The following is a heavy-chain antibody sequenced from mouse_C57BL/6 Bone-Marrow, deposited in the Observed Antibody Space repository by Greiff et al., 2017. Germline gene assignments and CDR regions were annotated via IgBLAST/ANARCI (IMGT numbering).Heavy chain of an antibody. J-gene: IGHJ3*01. CDR3: ARDGRRFAY. D-gene: IGHD1-1*01. V-gene: IGHV3-6*01. Sequence: EVQLQQSGPGLVKPSQSLSLTCSVTGYSITSGYYCNWIRQFPGNKLEWMGYISYDGSNNYNPSLKNRISITRDTSKNQFFLKLNSVTTEDTATYYCARDGRRFAYWGQGTLVTVSA. CDR2: ISYDGSN. CDR1: GYSITSGYY.